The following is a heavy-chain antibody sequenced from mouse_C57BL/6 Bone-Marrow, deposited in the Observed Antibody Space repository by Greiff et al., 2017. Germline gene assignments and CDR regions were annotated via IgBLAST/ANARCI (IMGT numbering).Heavy chain of an antibody. D-gene: IGHD2-3*01. CDR1: GYTFTSYW. J-gene: IGHJ2*01. CDR3: ARDDGYYDYFDY. V-gene: IGHV1-69*01. CDR2: IDPSDSYT. Sequence: VQLQQPGAELVMPGASVKLSCKASGYTFTSYWMHWVKQRPGQGLEWIGEIDPSDSYTNYNQKFQGKSTLTVDKSSSTAYMQLSSLTSEDSAVYYCARDDGYYDYFDYWGQGTTLTVSS.